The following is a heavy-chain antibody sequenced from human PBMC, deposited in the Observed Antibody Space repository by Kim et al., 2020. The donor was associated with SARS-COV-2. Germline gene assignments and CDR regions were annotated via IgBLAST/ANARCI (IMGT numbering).Heavy chain of an antibody. Sequence: GGSLRLSCAASGFTFSRNGMHCVRQAPGKGLEWVGFISHDESDKYYVDSVKGRFTISRDNSKNTLYLQMNSLRAEDTAVYYCAKEGFGDSDAFDMWDQGT. V-gene: IGHV3-30*18. D-gene: IGHD3-10*01. CDR3: AKEGFGDSDAFDM. J-gene: IGHJ3*02. CDR1: GFTFSRNG. CDR2: ISHDESDK.